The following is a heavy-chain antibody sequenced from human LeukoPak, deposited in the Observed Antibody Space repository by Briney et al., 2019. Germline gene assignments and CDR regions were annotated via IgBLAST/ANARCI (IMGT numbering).Heavy chain of an antibody. J-gene: IGHJ4*02. V-gene: IGHV3-21*01. D-gene: IGHD2-15*01. Sequence: GGSXRLSCXXSGXTFSSYNMXWVRQAPGRGLEGVSSISRTGSYIYYADSVKGRFTISRDNAQNSLYPQMNSLRVEDTAVYYCARVLETDCRGGSCYSGLDYWGQGTLVTVSS. CDR3: ARVLETDCRGGSCYSGLDY. CDR1: GXTFSSYN. CDR2: ISRTGSYI.